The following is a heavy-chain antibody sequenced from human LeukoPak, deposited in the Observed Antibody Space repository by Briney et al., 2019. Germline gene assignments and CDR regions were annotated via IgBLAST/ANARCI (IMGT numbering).Heavy chain of an antibody. V-gene: IGHV3-48*04. CDR3: TRRPYSSSWYYFDY. J-gene: IGHJ4*02. Sequence: GGSLRLSCAASGFTFSTYAMSWVRQAPGKGLEWVSYISSSGSTIYYADSVEGRFTISRDNAKNSLYLQMSSLRVEDTAVYYCTRRPYSSSWYYFDYWGQGTLVTVSS. D-gene: IGHD6-13*01. CDR2: ISSSGSTI. CDR1: GFTFSTYA.